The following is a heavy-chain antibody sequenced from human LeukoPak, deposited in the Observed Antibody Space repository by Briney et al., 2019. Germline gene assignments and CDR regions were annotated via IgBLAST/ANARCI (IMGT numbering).Heavy chain of an antibody. CDR2: IYSNNGGT. J-gene: IGHJ6*03. CDR3: GRLVGLPGGSAEKSPHYYYIDV. Sequence: SETLSLTCTVSGGSISGHHWSWIRQPPGKGLEWIGYIYSNNGGTDYNPSLKSRATISVDTSKNQFSLHLNAVTAADTAVYYCGRLVGLPGGSAEKSPHYYYIDVWGKGTTVTVSS. V-gene: IGHV4-59*11. D-gene: IGHD2-15*01. CDR1: GGSISGHH.